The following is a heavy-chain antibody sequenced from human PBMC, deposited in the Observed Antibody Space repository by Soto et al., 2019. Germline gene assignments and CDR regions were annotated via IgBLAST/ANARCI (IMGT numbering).Heavy chain of an antibody. V-gene: IGHV4-59*08. CDR1: GGSISSYY. J-gene: IGHJ4*02. Sequence: SETLSLTCTVSGGSISSYYWSWIRQPPGKGLEWIGYIYYSGSTNYNPSLKSRVTISVDTSKNQFSLKLSSVTAADTAVYYCARFNQLPRYYFEYWGQGTLVTVSS. D-gene: IGHD2-2*01. CDR3: ARFNQLPRYYFEY. CDR2: IYYSGST.